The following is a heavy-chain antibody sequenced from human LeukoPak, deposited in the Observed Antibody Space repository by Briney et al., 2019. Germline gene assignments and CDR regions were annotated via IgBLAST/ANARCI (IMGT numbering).Heavy chain of an antibody. Sequence: GASVKVSCKASGYTFTGYYMHWVRQAPGQGLEWMGRINPNSGGTNYAQKFQGRVTMTRDTSISTAYMELSRLRSDDTAVYYCARVKFNYGDHAFDTWGQGTMVTVSS. D-gene: IGHD4/OR15-4a*01. CDR2: INPNSGGT. V-gene: IGHV1-2*06. CDR3: ARVKFNYGDHAFDT. J-gene: IGHJ3*02. CDR1: GYTFTGYY.